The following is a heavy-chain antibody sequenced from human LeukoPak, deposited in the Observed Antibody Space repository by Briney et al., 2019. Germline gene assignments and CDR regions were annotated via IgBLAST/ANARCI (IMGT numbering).Heavy chain of an antibody. CDR2: FDPEDGET. V-gene: IGHV1-24*01. CDR1: GYTLTELS. Sequence: VASVTVSCKVSGYTLTELSMHWVRQAPGKGLEWMGGFDPEDGETIYAQKFQGRVTMTEDTSTDTAYMELSSLRSEDTAVYYCARLADIVATTYYYYMDVWGKGTTVTVSS. J-gene: IGHJ6*03. D-gene: IGHD5-12*01. CDR3: ARLADIVATTYYYYMDV.